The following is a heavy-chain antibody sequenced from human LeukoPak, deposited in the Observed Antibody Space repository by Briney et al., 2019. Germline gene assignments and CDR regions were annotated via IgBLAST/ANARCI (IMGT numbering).Heavy chain of an antibody. CDR3: VSLYGGNSRAFDY. CDR1: GFTFSSYA. J-gene: IGHJ4*02. CDR2: ISSNGGST. Sequence: PGGSLRLSCAASGFTFSSYAMHWVRQAPGKGLEYVSAISSNGGSTYYADSVKGRFTISRDNSKNTLYLQMSSLRAEDTAVYYCVSLYGGNSRAFDYWGQGTLVTVPS. D-gene: IGHD4-23*01. V-gene: IGHV3-64D*06.